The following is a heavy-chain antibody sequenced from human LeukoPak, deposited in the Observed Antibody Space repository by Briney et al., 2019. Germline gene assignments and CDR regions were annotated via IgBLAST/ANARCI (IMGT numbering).Heavy chain of an antibody. Sequence: SETLSLTCAVYGGSFSGYYWSWIRQPPGKGLEWIGEVNHSGSTNYNPSLKSRVTISVDTSKNQFSLKLSSVTAADTAVYYCARRGKQLAYYYYYYIDVWGKGTTVTVSS. J-gene: IGHJ6*03. CDR3: ARRGKQLAYYYYYYIDV. D-gene: IGHD6-6*01. CDR2: VNHSGST. V-gene: IGHV4-34*01. CDR1: GGSFSGYY.